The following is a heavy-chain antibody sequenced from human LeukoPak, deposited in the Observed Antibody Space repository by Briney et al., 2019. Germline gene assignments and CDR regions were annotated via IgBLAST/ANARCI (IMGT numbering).Heavy chain of an antibody. Sequence: ASVKVSCKASGNIFKGYYVHWVRQAPGQGLEWMGWINPNSGGTDSAQKFQGRVTMTGDTSISTAYMELRRLRSDDTAVYYCASEETSMVTRPWYWGQGTLVTVSS. V-gene: IGHV1-2*02. CDR1: GNIFKGYY. D-gene: IGHD6-6*01. CDR2: INPNSGGT. J-gene: IGHJ4*02. CDR3: ASEETSMVTRPWY.